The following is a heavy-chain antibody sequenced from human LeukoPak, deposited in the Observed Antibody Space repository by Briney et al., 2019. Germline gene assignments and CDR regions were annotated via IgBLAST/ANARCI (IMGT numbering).Heavy chain of an antibody. D-gene: IGHD6-19*01. V-gene: IGHV4-39*01. CDR2: IYYSGST. Sequence: SETLSLTCTVSGGSISSSSYYWGWIRQPPGKGLEWIGSIYYSGSTYYNPSLKSRVTISIDTSKNQFSLKLSSVTAADTAVYYCARQKGYSSGWYFDYWGQGTLVTVSS. J-gene: IGHJ4*02. CDR3: ARQKGYSSGWYFDY. CDR1: GGSISSSSYY.